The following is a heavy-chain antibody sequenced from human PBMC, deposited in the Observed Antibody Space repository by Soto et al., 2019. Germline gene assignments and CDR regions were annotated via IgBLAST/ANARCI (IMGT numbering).Heavy chain of an antibody. J-gene: IGHJ1*01. CDR3: AKAIIGYCSGGSCYFEVYFQH. V-gene: IGHV3-23*01. Sequence: GGSLRLSCAASGFTFSSYAMSWVRQAPGKGLEWVSAISGSGGSTYYADSVKGRFTISRDNSKNTLYLQMNSLRAEDTAVYYCAKAIIGYCSGGSCYFEVYFQHWGQGTLVTVS. CDR1: GFTFSSYA. CDR2: ISGSGGST. D-gene: IGHD2-15*01.